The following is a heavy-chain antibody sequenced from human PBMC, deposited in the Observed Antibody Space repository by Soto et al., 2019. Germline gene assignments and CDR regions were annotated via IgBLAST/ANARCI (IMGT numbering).Heavy chain of an antibody. CDR2: IIHIFGTA. Sequence: QVQLVQSGAEVKKPGSSVKVSCKASGGTFSSYAISWVRQAPGQGLEWMGGIIHIFGTANYAQKFQGRVTITADESTSTVYMELSSLRSEDTAVYYCAGKDTIFGVVTWFDPWGQGALVTVSS. CDR1: GGTFSSYA. D-gene: IGHD3-3*01. V-gene: IGHV1-69*01. CDR3: AGKDTIFGVVTWFDP. J-gene: IGHJ5*02.